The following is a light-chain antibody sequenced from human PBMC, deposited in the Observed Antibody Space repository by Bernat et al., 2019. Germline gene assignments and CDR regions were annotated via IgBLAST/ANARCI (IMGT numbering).Light chain of an antibody. J-gene: IGLJ3*02. CDR2: DVR. V-gene: IGLV2-14*03. Sequence: QSALTQPASVSGSPGQSITISCTGTSSDVGGYNYVSWYQQHPGRAPKLMIYDVRDRPSGISNRFSGSKSGNTAPLTISGLLDEDEADYYCSSYTSSSTLVFGGGTRLTVL. CDR1: SSDVGGYNY. CDR3: SSYTSSSTLV.